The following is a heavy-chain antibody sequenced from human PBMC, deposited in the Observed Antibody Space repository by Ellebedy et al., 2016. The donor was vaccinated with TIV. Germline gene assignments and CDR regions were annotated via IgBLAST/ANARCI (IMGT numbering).Heavy chain of an antibody. CDR3: AREPLVGPSQLDY. J-gene: IGHJ4*02. V-gene: IGHV6-1*01. Sequence: SQTLSLTCSISGDSVSSHSAAWNWIRQSPSRGLEWLGRTYYRSMLYHDYAVSVKSRLSINPDTSKNQFSLQLNSVTPEDTAVYYCAREPLVGPSQLDYWGQGVLVTVSS. D-gene: IGHD1-26*01. CDR1: GDSVSSHSAA. CDR2: TYYRSMLYH.